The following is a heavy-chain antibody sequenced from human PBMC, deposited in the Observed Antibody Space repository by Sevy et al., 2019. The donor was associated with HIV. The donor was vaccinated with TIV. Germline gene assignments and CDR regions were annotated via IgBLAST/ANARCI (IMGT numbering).Heavy chain of an antibody. Sequence: ASVKVSCKVSGYTLTKLSMHWVRQAPGKGLEWMGSLDPEDGETIYAQKFQGRVTMTEDTSTDTAYMELSSLRSENTAVYYCATTKDYYESSGSPFDYWGQGTLVTVSS. CDR2: LDPEDGET. D-gene: IGHD3-22*01. J-gene: IGHJ4*02. V-gene: IGHV1-24*01. CDR3: ATTKDYYESSGSPFDY. CDR1: GYTLTKLS.